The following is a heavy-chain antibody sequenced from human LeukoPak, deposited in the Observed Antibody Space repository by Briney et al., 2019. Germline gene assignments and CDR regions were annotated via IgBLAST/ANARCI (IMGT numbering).Heavy chain of an antibody. J-gene: IGHJ4*02. Sequence: KSSGTLSLTCTVSGGSISSYYWSWIRQPPGKGLEWIGYIYYSGSTNYNPSLKSRVTISVDTSKNQFSLNLRSVTAADTAVYYCARGKRITIFGVGYYFDYWGQGTLVTVSS. D-gene: IGHD3-3*01. CDR2: IYYSGST. V-gene: IGHV4-59*01. CDR3: ARGKRITIFGVGYYFDY. CDR1: GGSISSYY.